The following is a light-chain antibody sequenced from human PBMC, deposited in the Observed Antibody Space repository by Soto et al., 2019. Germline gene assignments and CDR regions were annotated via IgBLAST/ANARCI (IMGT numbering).Light chain of an antibody. J-gene: IGKJ2*01. CDR2: AAS. CDR1: QSVSRH. CDR3: QHHYATPYT. V-gene: IGKV1-39*01. Sequence: IQMTQSPSSLSASLGDRVTITCRASQSVSRHLNWYQQKPGKAPKLLIYAASSLQSGVPSRFSGSGSGTDFTLTISSLQPEDFATYFCQHHYATPYTFGQGTKLEIK.